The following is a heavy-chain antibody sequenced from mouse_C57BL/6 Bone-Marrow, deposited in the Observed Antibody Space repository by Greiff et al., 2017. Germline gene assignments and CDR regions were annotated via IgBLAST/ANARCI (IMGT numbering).Heavy chain of an antibody. CDR2: IYPTSGRT. V-gene: IGHV1-55*01. CDR1: GYTFTSYW. J-gene: IGHJ2*01. Sequence: VQLQQPGAELVKPGASVKMSCKASGYTFTSYWITWVKQRPGQGLEWIGDIYPTSGRTNYNEKFKSKAILTVHPSSNTAYMQLSSLTSEDSAVFDGARSGPLGRSFYYCVQGTTLTVSS. D-gene: IGHD4-1*01. CDR3: ARSGPLGRSFYY.